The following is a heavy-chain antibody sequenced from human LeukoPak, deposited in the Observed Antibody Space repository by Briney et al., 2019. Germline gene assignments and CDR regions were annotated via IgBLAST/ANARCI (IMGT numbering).Heavy chain of an antibody. D-gene: IGHD4-11*01. V-gene: IGHV4-39*07. CDR2: IYYTGIT. CDR1: GGSISGGSYY. CDR3: ARGSQVGYSNYGWFDP. Sequence: SSETLSLTCTVSGGSISGGSYYWGWIRQPPGKGLQWIGSIYYTGITYYNPSLKSRVTMSVDTSKNQFSLKLTSVTAADTAVYYCARGSQVGYSNYGWFDPWGQGSRVTVSS. J-gene: IGHJ5*02.